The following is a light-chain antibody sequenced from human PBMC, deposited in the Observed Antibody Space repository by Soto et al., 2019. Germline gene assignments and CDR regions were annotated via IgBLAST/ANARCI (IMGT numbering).Light chain of an antibody. CDR1: QGIGTY. J-gene: IGKJ1*01. Sequence: DIQMTQYPSSLSASVGDRVTVTSRASQGIGTYLVWYQQKSGKAPTVLIYASSTLQTGVPSRFSGSGSGTDFSLTISSLHPEDVATYYCQQVDSYPRTFGQGTKVDIK. CDR2: ASS. CDR3: QQVDSYPRT. V-gene: IGKV1-9*01.